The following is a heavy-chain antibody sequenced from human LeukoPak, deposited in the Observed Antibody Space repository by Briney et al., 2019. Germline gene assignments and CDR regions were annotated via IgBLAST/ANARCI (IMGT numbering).Heavy chain of an antibody. Sequence: GGSLRLSCAASGFTFSSYWMSWVRQAPGKGLEWVANIKQDGSEKYYVDSVKGRFTISRDNAKNSLYLQMNSLRAEDTAVYYCAKVIYGDYVHLDFWGQGTLVTVSS. D-gene: IGHD4-17*01. CDR2: IKQDGSEK. CDR3: AKVIYGDYVHLDF. J-gene: IGHJ4*02. V-gene: IGHV3-7*05. CDR1: GFTFSSYW.